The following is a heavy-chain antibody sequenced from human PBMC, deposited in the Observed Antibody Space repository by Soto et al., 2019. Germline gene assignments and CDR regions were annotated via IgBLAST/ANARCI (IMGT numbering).Heavy chain of an antibody. CDR1: GFTFSSYG. V-gene: IGHV3-30*18. D-gene: IGHD3-10*01. CDR2: ISYDGSNK. J-gene: IGHJ4*02. CDR3: AKGPGDREYYFDY. Sequence: QPGGSLRLSCAASGFTFSSYGMHWVRQAPGKGLEWVAVISYDGSNKYYADSVKGRFTISRDNSKNTLYLQMNSLRAEDTAVYYCAKGPGDREYYFDYWGQGTLVTSPQ.